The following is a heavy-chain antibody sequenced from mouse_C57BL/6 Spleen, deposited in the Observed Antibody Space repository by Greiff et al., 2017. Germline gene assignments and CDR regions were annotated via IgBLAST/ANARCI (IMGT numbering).Heavy chain of an antibody. CDR1: GYSITSGYY. Sequence: EVKLMEPGPGLVKPSQSLSLTCSVTGYSITSGYYWNWIRQFPGNKLEWMGYISYDGSNNYNPSLKNRISITRDTSKNQFFLKLNSVTTEDTATYYCAANWDYFDYWGQGTTLTVSS. D-gene: IGHD4-1*01. CDR2: ISYDGSN. V-gene: IGHV3-6*01. J-gene: IGHJ2*01. CDR3: AANWDYFDY.